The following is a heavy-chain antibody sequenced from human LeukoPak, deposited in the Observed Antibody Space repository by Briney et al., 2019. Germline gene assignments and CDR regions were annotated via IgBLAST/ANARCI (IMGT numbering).Heavy chain of an antibody. CDR3: ARGLVALQDAFDI. V-gene: IGHV4-39*07. CDR1: GGSISSSSYY. J-gene: IGHJ3*02. CDR2: INHSGST. D-gene: IGHD2-8*02. Sequence: PSETLSLTCTVSGGSISSSSYYWGWIRQPPGKGLEWIGEINHSGSTNYNPSLKSRVTISVDTSKNQFSLKLSSVTAADTAVYYCARGLVALQDAFDIWGQGTMVTVSS.